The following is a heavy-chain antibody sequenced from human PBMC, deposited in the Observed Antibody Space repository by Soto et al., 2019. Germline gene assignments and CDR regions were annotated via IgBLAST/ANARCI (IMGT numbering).Heavy chain of an antibody. D-gene: IGHD6-13*01. CDR1: GFTFNDFA. CDR3: ARDSGIVAAGRFSFDP. J-gene: IGHJ5*02. V-gene: IGHV3-9*01. Sequence: EVQLVESGGGLVQPGRSLRLSCAASGFTFNDFAMHWVRQAPGKGLEWVASIDWNGANIAYAASVEGRLTISRDNVKNSLFPQMNSLRAEDTAFYFCARDSGIVAAGRFSFDPRGQGTLVTVSS. CDR2: IDWNGANI.